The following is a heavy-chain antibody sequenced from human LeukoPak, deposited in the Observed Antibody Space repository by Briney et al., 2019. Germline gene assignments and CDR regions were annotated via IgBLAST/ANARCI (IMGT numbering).Heavy chain of an antibody. V-gene: IGHV3-7*01. CDR3: ARGFIKLDY. CDR1: GFTFSSYR. Sequence: PGGSLRLSCAASGFTFSSYRMSWVRQAPGKGLEWVANIKQDGSEKYYVDSVKGRFTISRDNAKNSLYLQMNSLRAEDTAVYYCARGFIKLDYWGQGTLVTVSS. J-gene: IGHJ4*02. D-gene: IGHD1-1*01. CDR2: IKQDGSEK.